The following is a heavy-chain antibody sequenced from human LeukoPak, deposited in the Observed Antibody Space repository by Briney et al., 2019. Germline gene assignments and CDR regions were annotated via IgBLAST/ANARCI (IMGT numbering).Heavy chain of an antibody. J-gene: IGHJ4*02. Sequence: SETLSLTCTVSGGSISSYYWSWIRQPAGKGLGWIGRIYTSGSIKYNPSLKSRVTMSVDTSKNQFSLKVSSVTAADTAVYYCAREGNYYFDYWGQGTLVTVSS. CDR1: GGSISSYY. CDR2: IYTSGSI. D-gene: IGHD3-10*01. CDR3: AREGNYYFDY. V-gene: IGHV4-4*07.